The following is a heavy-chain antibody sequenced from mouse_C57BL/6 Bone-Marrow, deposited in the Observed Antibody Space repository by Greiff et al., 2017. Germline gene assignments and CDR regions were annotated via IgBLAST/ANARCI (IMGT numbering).Heavy chain of an antibody. D-gene: IGHD2-3*01. CDR3: ARRGYDGYPYYAMDY. J-gene: IGHJ4*01. CDR1: GYTFTSYW. CDR2: IDPSDSET. V-gene: IGHV1-52*01. Sequence: QVQLQQPGAELVRPGSSVKLSCKASGYTFTSYWMHWVKQRPIQGLEWIGNIDPSDSETQYNQKFKDKATLTVDKSSSTAYMQLSSLTSEDSAVYYCARRGYDGYPYYAMDYWGQGTSVTVSS.